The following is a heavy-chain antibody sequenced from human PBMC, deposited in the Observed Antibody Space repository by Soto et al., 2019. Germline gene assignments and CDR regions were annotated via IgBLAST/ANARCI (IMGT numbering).Heavy chain of an antibody. CDR2: IIPIFGTA. V-gene: IGHV1-69*13. CDR3: VRGCPITNFGVVKTNFFDP. J-gene: IGHJ5*02. CDR1: GGGISSCS. Sequence: SVKLSSKASGGGISSCSMCWVRQAHKQGLEWMGGIIPIFGTANYAQKFQGRVTITADESTSTAYMELSSLRSEDTAVYYCVRGCPITNFGVVKTNFFDPWGQGTLVTVSS. D-gene: IGHD3-3*01.